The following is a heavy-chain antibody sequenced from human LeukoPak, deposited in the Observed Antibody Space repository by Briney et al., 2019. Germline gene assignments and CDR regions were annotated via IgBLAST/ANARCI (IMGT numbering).Heavy chain of an antibody. D-gene: IGHD3-22*01. Sequence: GGSLRLSCAASGFTFSRYAMSGVRQAPGKGLEWVSAISGSGGSTYYADSVKGRFTISRDNSKNTLYLQMNSLRAEDTAVYYCAKDRTHDSSGYYGSAFDIWGQGTMVTVSS. J-gene: IGHJ3*02. CDR2: ISGSGGST. V-gene: IGHV3-23*01. CDR3: AKDRTHDSSGYYGSAFDI. CDR1: GFTFSRYA.